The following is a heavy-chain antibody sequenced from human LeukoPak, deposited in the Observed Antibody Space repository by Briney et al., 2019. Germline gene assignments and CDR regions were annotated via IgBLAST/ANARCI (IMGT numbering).Heavy chain of an antibody. CDR3: ARDRMYYYDSSGYYNDAFDI. CDR1: GGTFSSYA. Sequence: SVKVSCKASGGTFSSYAISWVRQAPGQGLEWMGRIIPILGIANYAQKFQGRVTITADTSTSTAYMELRSLRSDDTAVYYCARDRMYYYDSSGYYNDAFDIWGQGTMVTVSS. CDR2: IIPILGIA. J-gene: IGHJ3*02. D-gene: IGHD3-22*01. V-gene: IGHV1-69*04.